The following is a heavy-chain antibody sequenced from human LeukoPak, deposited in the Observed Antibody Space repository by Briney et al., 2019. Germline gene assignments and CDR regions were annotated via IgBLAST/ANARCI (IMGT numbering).Heavy chain of an antibody. D-gene: IGHD1-26*01. V-gene: IGHV1-69*08. J-gene: IGHJ5*02. CDR3: TRVNLRGSQYNWFDP. Sequence: SVEVSCTTFGGTFRTHIFSWVRQAPGQGLEWMGKITPIIDSAKYSQKFRDRLTITGDSSTGTAYMELRSLTPEDTALYYCTRVNLRGSQYNWFDPWGQGTLVIVSS. CDR2: ITPIIDSA. CDR1: GGTFRTHI.